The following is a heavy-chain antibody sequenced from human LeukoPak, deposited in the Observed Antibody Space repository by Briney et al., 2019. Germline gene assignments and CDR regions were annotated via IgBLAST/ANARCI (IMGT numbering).Heavy chain of an antibody. CDR1: GYTFTNYG. J-gene: IGHJ4*02. Sequence: GASVKVSCKASGYTFTNYGIGWVRQAPGQGLEWMGWISGYNGNTNYAQKFQGRVTMTTDTSTSTAYMELWSLRSDDTAFYYCARGCGSTSCYQLDYWGQGTLVTVSS. CDR3: ARGCGSTSCYQLDY. CDR2: ISGYNGNT. V-gene: IGHV1-18*01. D-gene: IGHD2-2*01.